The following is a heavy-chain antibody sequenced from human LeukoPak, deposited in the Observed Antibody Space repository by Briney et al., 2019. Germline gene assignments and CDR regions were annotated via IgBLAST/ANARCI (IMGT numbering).Heavy chain of an antibody. CDR2: INPNSGGT. CDR3: ATRETDYLSRTAAENYYYYYMDV. CDR1: GYTFTGYY. D-gene: IGHD3-16*01. Sequence: ASVKVSCKASGYTFTGYYMHWVRQAPGQGLEWMGWINPNSGGTNYAQKFQGRVTMTRDTSISTAYMELSRLRSDDTAVYYCATRETDYLSRTAAENYYYYYMDVWGKGTTATVSS. V-gene: IGHV1-2*02. J-gene: IGHJ6*03.